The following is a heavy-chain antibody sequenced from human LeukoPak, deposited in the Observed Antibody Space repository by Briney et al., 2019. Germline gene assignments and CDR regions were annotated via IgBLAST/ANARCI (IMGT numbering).Heavy chain of an antibody. CDR2: IYYSGST. Sequence: PSETLSLTCTVSGGSISSYYWRWIRQPPGKGLEWIGYIYYSGSTNYNPSLKSRVTISVDTSKNQFSLKLSSVTAADTAVYYCARSRPVFDYWGQGTLVTVSS. J-gene: IGHJ4*02. CDR1: GGSISSYY. V-gene: IGHV4-59*01. CDR3: ARSRPVFDY.